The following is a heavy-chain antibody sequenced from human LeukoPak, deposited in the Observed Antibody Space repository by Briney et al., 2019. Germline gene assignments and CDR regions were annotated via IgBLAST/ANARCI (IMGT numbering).Heavy chain of an antibody. V-gene: IGHV4-34*01. CDR3: ALHSSSALFDY. CDR1: CGSFCCFY. Sequence: SETLSLTCAVYCGSFCCFYWRWMRHPPGRGGESIEEINHSGSTNYNTSLTSRVTISIDTSKHQVSLELSSVTAADTAAYYCALHSSSALFDYWGQGTLVTVSS. CDR2: INHSGST. J-gene: IGHJ4*02. D-gene: IGHD6-6*01.